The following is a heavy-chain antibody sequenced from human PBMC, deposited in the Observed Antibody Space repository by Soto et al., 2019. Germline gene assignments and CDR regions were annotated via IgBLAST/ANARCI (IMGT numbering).Heavy chain of an antibody. D-gene: IGHD3-22*01. CDR2: ISYDGSNK. J-gene: IGHJ6*02. Sequence: PGGSLRLSCAACGFTFSSYAMHWVRQAPGKGLEWVAVISYDGSNKYYADSVKGRFTISRDNSKNTLYLQMNSLRAEDTAVYYCARDGLDSSLYYYYGMDVWGQGTTVTVSS. CDR3: ARDGLDSSLYYYYGMDV. V-gene: IGHV3-30-3*01. CDR1: GFTFSSYA.